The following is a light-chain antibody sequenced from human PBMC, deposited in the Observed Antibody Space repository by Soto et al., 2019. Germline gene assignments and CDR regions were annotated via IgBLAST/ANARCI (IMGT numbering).Light chain of an antibody. CDR1: SSNIGNNY. V-gene: IGLV1-51*02. J-gene: IGLJ3*02. Sequence: QSVLTQPPSVYAAPGQKVTISCSGSSSNIGNNYVSWYQQLPGTAPKLLIYENNKRPSGIPDRFSVSKSGTSATLGITGLQTGDEADYYCGTWDSSLSAWVFGGGTKLTVL. CDR2: ENN. CDR3: GTWDSSLSAWV.